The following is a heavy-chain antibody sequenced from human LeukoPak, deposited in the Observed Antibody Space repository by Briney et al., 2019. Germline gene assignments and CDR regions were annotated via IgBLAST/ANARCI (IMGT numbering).Heavy chain of an antibody. V-gene: IGHV1-2*02. D-gene: IGHD3-10*01. CDR3: ARDVISFDY. CDR1: GYTFTGYY. Sequence: ASVKVSCKTSGYTFTGYYMHWVRQAPGQGLEWMGWINPNSGGTNSAQKFQGRVTMTRDMSTSTVYMELSSLRSEDTAVYYCARDVISFDYWGQGTLVTVSS. CDR2: INPNSGGT. J-gene: IGHJ4*02.